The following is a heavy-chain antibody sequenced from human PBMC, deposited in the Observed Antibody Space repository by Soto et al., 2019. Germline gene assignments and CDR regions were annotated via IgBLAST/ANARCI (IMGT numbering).Heavy chain of an antibody. CDR1: GDSVSSNSAA. V-gene: IGHV6-1*01. CDR2: TYYRSKWYN. D-gene: IGHD6-13*01. Sequence: SQTLSLTCAISGDSVSSNSAAWNWIRQSPSRGLEWLGRTYYRSKWYNDYAVSVKSRITINPDTSKNQFSLQLNSVTPEDTAVYYCARDXIAAAGRGNYYYYGMDVWGQGTTVTVSS. J-gene: IGHJ6*02. CDR3: ARDXIAAAGRGNYYYYGMDV.